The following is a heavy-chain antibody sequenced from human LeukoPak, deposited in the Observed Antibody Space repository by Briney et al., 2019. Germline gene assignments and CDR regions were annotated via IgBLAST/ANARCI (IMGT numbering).Heavy chain of an antibody. CDR1: GFTFSDYY. CDR2: ISSSSRYT. V-gene: IGHV3-11*05. J-gene: IGHJ4*02. D-gene: IGHD4-11*01. CDR3: AKGGGATVPFDN. Sequence: NTGGSLRLSCAASGFTFSDYYMSWIRQAPGKGLEWVSYISSSSRYTNYADSVKGRFTISRDNAKNSLYLQMNSLRVEDTAVYYCAKGGGATVPFDNWGQGTLVTVSS.